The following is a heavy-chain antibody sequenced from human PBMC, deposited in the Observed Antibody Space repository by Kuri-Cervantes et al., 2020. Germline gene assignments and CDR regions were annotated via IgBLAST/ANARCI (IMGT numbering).Heavy chain of an antibody. V-gene: IGHV1-3*01. CDR1: GYTFTNYL. D-gene: IGHD6-19*01. J-gene: IGHJ4*02. Sequence: ASVKVSCKASGYTFTNYLMHWVRQAPGQRLEWMGWINPSNGDTFYSQKLKGRVTMTTDRSTSTAYMELRSLRSDDTAVYYCARSGYDSGWCPLDYWGQGTLVTVSS. CDR3: ARSGYDSGWCPLDY. CDR2: INPSNGDT.